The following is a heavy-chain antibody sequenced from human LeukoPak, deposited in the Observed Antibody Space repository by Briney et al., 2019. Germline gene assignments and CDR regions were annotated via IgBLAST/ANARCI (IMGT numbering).Heavy chain of an antibody. CDR1: GGSISSYY. V-gene: IGHV4-59*01. J-gene: IGHJ4*02. CDR2: IYYSGST. Sequence: PSETLSLTCTVSGGSISSYYWSWIRQPPGKGLEWIGYIYYSGSTNYSPSLKSRVTISVDTSKSHFSLKLISVTAADTAVYYCARNLYGGNLNYFDYWGQGTLVTVSS. CDR3: ARNLYGGNLNYFDY. D-gene: IGHD4-23*01.